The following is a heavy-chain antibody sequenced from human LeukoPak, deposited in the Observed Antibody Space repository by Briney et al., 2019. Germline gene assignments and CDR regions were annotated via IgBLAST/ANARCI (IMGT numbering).Heavy chain of an antibody. V-gene: IGHV3-23*01. Sequence: GGSLRLSCAASGFTLSRFSMHWVRQAPGKGLEWVSAISGSGGSTYYADSVKGRFTISRDNSKNTLYLQMNSLRAEDTAVYYCAKGTLIVVVEDAFDIWGQGTMVTVSS. CDR2: ISGSGGST. J-gene: IGHJ3*02. CDR3: AKGTLIVVVEDAFDI. CDR1: GFTLSRFS. D-gene: IGHD3-22*01.